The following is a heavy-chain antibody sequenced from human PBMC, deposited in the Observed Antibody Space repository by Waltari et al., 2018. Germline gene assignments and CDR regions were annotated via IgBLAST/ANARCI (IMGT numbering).Heavy chain of an antibody. CDR2: IIPIFGTA. CDR3: ARDRGAPYYYSYMDV. V-gene: IGHV1-69*05. D-gene: IGHD3-16*01. J-gene: IGHJ6*03. CDR1: GGTFSSYA. Sequence: QVQLVQSGAEVKKPGSSVKVSCKASGGTFSSYAISWVRQAPGQGLEWMGGIIPIFGTANYAQKCQGRVTITTDESTSTAYMELSSLRSEDTAVYYCARDRGAPYYYSYMDVWGKGTTVTVSS.